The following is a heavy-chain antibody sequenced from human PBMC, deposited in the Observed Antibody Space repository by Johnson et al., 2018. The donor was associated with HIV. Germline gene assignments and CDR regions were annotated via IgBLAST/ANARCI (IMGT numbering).Heavy chain of an antibody. CDR3: ARDSPTGTTKGYAFDI. V-gene: IGHV3-20*04. J-gene: IGHJ3*02. CDR1: GFFFDDYG. D-gene: IGHD1-7*01. CDR2: INWNGGST. Sequence: VQLVESGGGLERPGGSLRLSCAASGFFFDDYGMTWVRQPPGRGLEWVSGINWNGGSTGYADSVKGRFTISRDNAKNSLYLQMNSLRAEDTAVYYCARDSPTGTTKGYAFDIWGQGTMVTVSS.